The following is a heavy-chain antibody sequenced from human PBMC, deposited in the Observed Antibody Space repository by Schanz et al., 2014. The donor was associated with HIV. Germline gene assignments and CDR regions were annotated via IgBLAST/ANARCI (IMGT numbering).Heavy chain of an antibody. Sequence: QVQLEESGGGVVQPGRSLRLSCAASRFTFSSYGMHWVRQAPGKGLEWVAGISYDGSNKYYADSVKGRFTISRDISKNTLYLQMNSLRAEDTAVYYCAKEEQQLGGVGGYHFDYWGQGTLVTVSS. CDR1: RFTFSSYG. CDR3: AKEEQQLGGVGGYHFDY. J-gene: IGHJ4*02. V-gene: IGHV3-30*18. CDR2: ISYDGSNK. D-gene: IGHD6-13*01.